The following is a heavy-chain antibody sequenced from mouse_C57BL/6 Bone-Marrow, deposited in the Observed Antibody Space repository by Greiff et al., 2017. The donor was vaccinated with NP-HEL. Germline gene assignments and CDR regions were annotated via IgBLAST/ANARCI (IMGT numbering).Heavy chain of an antibody. CDR3: AREHYGNLDY. Sequence: QVQLQQPGAELVMPGASVKLSCKASGYTFTSYWMHWVKQRPGQGLEWIGEIDPSDSYTNYNQKFKGKSTLTVDKSSSTAYMQLSSLTSEDSAVYYCAREHYGNLDYWGQGTTLTVSS. CDR1: GYTFTSYW. D-gene: IGHD2-1*01. CDR2: IDPSDSYT. J-gene: IGHJ2*01. V-gene: IGHV1-69*01.